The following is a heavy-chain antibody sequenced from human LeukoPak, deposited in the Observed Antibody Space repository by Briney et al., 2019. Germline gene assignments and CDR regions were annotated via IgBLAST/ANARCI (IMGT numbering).Heavy chain of an antibody. D-gene: IGHD1-7*01. CDR2: ISGSGTGT. Sequence: GGAPRTSLAAPGFPLCSPSLSWGRPAPGEGLYWVSAISGSGTGTYYADSVKGRFTISRDNSKNTLYLQMNSLRAEDTAVYYCAKEGGTGTRFDYWGQGTLVTVSS. CDR3: AKEGGTGTRFDY. V-gene: IGHV3-23*01. J-gene: IGHJ4*02. CDR1: GFPLCSPS.